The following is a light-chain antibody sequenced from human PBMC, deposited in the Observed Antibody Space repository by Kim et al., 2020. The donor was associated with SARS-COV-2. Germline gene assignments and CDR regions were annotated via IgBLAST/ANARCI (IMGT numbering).Light chain of an antibody. CDR1: QSVGSNY. V-gene: IGKV3-20*01. Sequence: SPGERATLPCRASQSVGSNYLAWYQQNPGQAPRLLIYGASNRATGIPDRFGGSGSGTDFTLTIGRLEPEDFAVYYCQEYTSSPPYTFGQGTKLEI. CDR3: QEYTSSPPYT. CDR2: GAS. J-gene: IGKJ2*01.